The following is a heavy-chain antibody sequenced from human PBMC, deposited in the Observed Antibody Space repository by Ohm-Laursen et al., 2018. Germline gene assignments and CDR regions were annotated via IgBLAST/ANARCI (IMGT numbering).Heavy chain of an antibody. D-gene: IGHD4-17*01. V-gene: IGHV1-2*02. CDR1: GYTFTGYY. Sequence: ASVKVSCKASGYTFTGYYMHWVRQAPGQGLEWMGWINPNSGGTNYAQKFQGRVTVTRDTSISTAYMELSRLRSDDTAVYYCARDAVVTTGVDYWGQGTLVTVSS. CDR3: ARDAVVTTGVDY. J-gene: IGHJ4*02. CDR2: INPNSGGT.